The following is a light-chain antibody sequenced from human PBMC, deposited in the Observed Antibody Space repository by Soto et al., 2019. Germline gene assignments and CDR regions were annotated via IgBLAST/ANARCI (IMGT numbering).Light chain of an antibody. J-gene: IGKJ5*01. CDR2: SAY. CDR3: KRYDSAPIT. V-gene: IGKV1-27*01. Sequence: DIQMTQSPSSLSASVGDRVTVTCRASQGISNYLAWYQQTPGKVHKLLIYSAYTLQSGVPSRFSGRGSGTDFTLTIRSLQPEDVATYYCKRYDSAPITFGQGTRLEIK. CDR1: QGISNY.